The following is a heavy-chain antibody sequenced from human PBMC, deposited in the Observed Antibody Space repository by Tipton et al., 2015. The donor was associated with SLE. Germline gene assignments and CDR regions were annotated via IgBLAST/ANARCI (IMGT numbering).Heavy chain of an antibody. V-gene: IGHV4-38-2*02. CDR3: ARDSAVNFWYFDL. J-gene: IGHJ2*01. Sequence: TLSLTCPVSGSSISSGYYWGWIRQPPGKGLEWIGTIYHNGDTYYKSSLKSRVTISVDTSKNQFSLRLTSVTAADTAMYYCARDSAVNFWYFDLWGRGTLVTVSS. CDR1: GSSISSGYY. CDR2: IYHNGDT.